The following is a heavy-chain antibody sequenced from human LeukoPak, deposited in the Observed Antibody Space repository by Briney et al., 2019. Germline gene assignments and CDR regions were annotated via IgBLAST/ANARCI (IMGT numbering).Heavy chain of an antibody. J-gene: IGHJ6*04. CDR2: IKSKTDGGTT. D-gene: IGHD4-17*01. CDR3: TTDPPYGDYVRGVDV. Sequence: GGSLRLSCAASRFTFSSYWMSWVRQAPGKGLEWVGRIKSKTDGGTTDYAAPVKGRFTISRDDSKNTLYLQMNSLKTEDTAVYYCTTDPPYGDYVRGVDVWGKGTTVTVSS. V-gene: IGHV3-15*01. CDR1: RFTFSSYW.